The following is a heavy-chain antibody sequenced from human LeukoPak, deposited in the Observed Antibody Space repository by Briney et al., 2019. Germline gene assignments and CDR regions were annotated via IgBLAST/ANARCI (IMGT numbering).Heavy chain of an antibody. CDR3: AREAYDSGSFRTDYYYMDV. Sequence: ASVKVSCKASGYTFTGYYMHWVRQAPGQGLEWMGWISPNSGGTNYAQKFQGRVTMTRDASISTAYMELSRLRSDDTAVYYCAREAYDSGSFRTDYYYMDVWGKGTTVTISS. D-gene: IGHD3-10*01. J-gene: IGHJ6*03. CDR1: GYTFTGYY. CDR2: ISPNSGGT. V-gene: IGHV1-2*02.